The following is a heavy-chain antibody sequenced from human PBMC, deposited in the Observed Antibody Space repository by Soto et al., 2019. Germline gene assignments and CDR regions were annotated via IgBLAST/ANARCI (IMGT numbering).Heavy chain of an antibody. Sequence: EVQLVESGGGLVKPGGSLRLSCAASGFTFSKAWMSWVRQAPGKGLEWVGRIKSKTDGGTTDYAAPVKGRFTISRDDSKNTLYLQMNSLKTEDTAVYYCTTDPANYDPGMDVWGQGTTVTVSS. CDR2: IKSKTDGGTT. D-gene: IGHD3-3*01. CDR3: TTDPANYDPGMDV. J-gene: IGHJ6*02. CDR1: GFTFSKAW. V-gene: IGHV3-15*01.